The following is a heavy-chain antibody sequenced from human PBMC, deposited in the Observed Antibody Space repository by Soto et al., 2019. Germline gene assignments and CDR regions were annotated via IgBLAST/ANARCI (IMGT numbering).Heavy chain of an antibody. CDR2: ISWNSGSI. V-gene: IGHV3-9*01. Sequence: EVQLVESGGGLVQPGRSLRLSCAASGFTFDDYAMHWVRQAPGKGLEWVSGISWNSGSIGYADSVKGRFTISRDNAKNSLYLQMNSLRAEDTALYYCAKDIWGYSSYHYMDVWGKGTTVTVSS. CDR3: AKDIWGYSSYHYMDV. CDR1: GFTFDDYA. D-gene: IGHD6-13*01. J-gene: IGHJ6*03.